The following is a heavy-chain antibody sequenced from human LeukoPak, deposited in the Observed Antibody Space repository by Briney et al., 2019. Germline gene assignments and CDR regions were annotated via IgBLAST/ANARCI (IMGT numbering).Heavy chain of an antibody. CDR2: IYYSGST. CDR1: GGSISSYY. J-gene: IGHJ4*02. V-gene: IGHV4-59*01. CDR3: AGSRRGGNSDY. Sequence: SETLSLTCTVSGGSISSYYWSWIRQPPGKGLEWIGYIYYSGSTNYNPSLKSRVTISVDTSKNQFSLKLSSVTAADTSVYYCAGSRRGGNSDYWGQGTLVTVSS. D-gene: IGHD4-23*01.